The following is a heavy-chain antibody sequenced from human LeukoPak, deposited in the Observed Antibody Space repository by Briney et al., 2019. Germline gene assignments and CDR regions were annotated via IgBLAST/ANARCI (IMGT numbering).Heavy chain of an antibody. J-gene: IGHJ4*02. D-gene: IGHD1-26*01. CDR2: INPNSGGT. V-gene: IGHV1-2*02. Sequence: VASVKVSCKASGYTFTGYYMHWVRQAPGQGLEWMGWINPNSGGTNYAQKFQGRVTMTRDTSISTAYMELSRLRSDDTAVYYCARALSRRVGATIGYWGQGTLVTVSS. CDR1: GYTFTGYY. CDR3: ARALSRRVGATIGY.